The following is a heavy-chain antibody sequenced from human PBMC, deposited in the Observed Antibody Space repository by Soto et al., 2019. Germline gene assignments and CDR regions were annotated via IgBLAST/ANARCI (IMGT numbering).Heavy chain of an antibody. Sequence: EVQLVESGGGLVQPGRSLRLSCAASGFTFDDYAMHWVRQAPGKGLEWVSGISWNSAAIGYADSVKGRFTISRDNAKNSLYLQMNSLRAEDTALYYCAKDTHSSGWSNFDYWGQGTLVTVSS. CDR2: ISWNSAAI. V-gene: IGHV3-9*01. CDR1: GFTFDDYA. D-gene: IGHD6-19*01. J-gene: IGHJ4*02. CDR3: AKDTHSSGWSNFDY.